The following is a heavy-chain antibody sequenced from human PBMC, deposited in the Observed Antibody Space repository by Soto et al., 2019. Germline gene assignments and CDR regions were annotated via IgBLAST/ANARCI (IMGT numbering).Heavy chain of an antibody. J-gene: IGHJ4*02. D-gene: IGHD3-10*01. Sequence: QVQLVQSGAEVKKPGSSVKVSCKASGGTFSSYAISWVRQAPGQGLEWMGGIIPIFGTANYAQKFQGRVTMPXXEXTXXAYMELSSLRSEDTAVYYCAGIPRGPITMVRGVVPWGQGALVTVSS. CDR3: AGIPRGPITMVRGVVP. CDR1: GGTFSSYA. CDR2: IIPIFGTA. V-gene: IGHV1-69*05.